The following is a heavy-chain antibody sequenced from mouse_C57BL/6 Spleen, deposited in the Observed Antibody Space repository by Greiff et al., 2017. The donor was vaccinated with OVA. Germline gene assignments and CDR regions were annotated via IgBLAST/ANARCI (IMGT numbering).Heavy chain of an antibody. V-gene: IGHV2-9-1*01. Sequence: VQLVESGPGLVAPSQSLSITCTVSGFSLTSYAISWVRQPPGKGLEWLGVIWTGGGTKYNSALKSRLSISKDNSKSQVFLKMNSLQTDDTARYYCARTLITTVVAKDWYFDVWGTGTTVTVSS. D-gene: IGHD1-1*01. CDR3: ARTLITTVVAKDWYFDV. J-gene: IGHJ1*03. CDR1: GFSLTSYA. CDR2: IWTGGGT.